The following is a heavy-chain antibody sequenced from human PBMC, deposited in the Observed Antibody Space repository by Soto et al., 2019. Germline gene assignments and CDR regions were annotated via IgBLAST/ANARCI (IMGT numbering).Heavy chain of an antibody. Sequence: LRLSCAASGFTFSSYSMNWVRQAPGKGLEWVSSISSSSSYIYYADSVKGRFTISRDNAKNSLYLQMNSLRAEDTAVYYCASAMSWNLVKGGAYFQHWGQGTLVTVSS. CDR1: GFTFSSYS. D-gene: IGHD1-1*01. V-gene: IGHV3-21*01. CDR2: ISSSSSYI. CDR3: ASAMSWNLVKGGAYFQH. J-gene: IGHJ1*01.